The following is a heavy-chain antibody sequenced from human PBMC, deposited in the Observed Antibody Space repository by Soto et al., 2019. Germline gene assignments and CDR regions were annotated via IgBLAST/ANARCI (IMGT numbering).Heavy chain of an antibody. V-gene: IGHV3-53*01. CDR2: LYSGGQT. CDR1: GFNFDNSC. CDR3: SKNNVAPAFVGFEY. J-gene: IGHJ4*02. Sequence: GGLRLSCAVSGFNFDNSCMSWVRQAPGKGLEWVSILYSGGQTYYTESVRGRFTISRDISKNTLDLQMNRLTADDTAVYYCSKNNVAPAFVGFEYWGQGTLVTVSS. D-gene: IGHD2-2*01.